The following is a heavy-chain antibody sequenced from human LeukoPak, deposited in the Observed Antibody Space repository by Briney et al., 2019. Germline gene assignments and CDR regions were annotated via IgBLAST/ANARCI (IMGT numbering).Heavy chain of an antibody. CDR2: IWFDGRNK. CDR3: AREWGPIAVSGGPGY. Sequence: GGSLRLSCAASGFTFSNYGMHWVRQAPGKGLEWVALIWFDGRNKFHADSVKGRFTISRDNSKDTLFLQMNSLRAEDTAVYYCAREWGPIAVSGGPGYWGQGALVTVSS. D-gene: IGHD6-19*01. V-gene: IGHV3-33*01. CDR1: GFTFSNYG. J-gene: IGHJ4*02.